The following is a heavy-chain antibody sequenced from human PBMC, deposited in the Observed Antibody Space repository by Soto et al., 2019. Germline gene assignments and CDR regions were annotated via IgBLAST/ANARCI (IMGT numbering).Heavy chain of an antibody. J-gene: IGHJ6*02. V-gene: IGHV4-59*01. CDR1: GGSMSSYY. D-gene: IGHD3-10*01. CDR3: VRHYYYGSGSYYRRYYYGMDV. Sequence: SETLSLTCTVSGGSMSSYYWSWIRQPPGKGLEWIATVYYSGSTNYNPSLKSRVTISVDTSKNQFSLKLSSVTAAVTAVYYCVRHYYYGSGSYYRRYYYGMDVWGQGTTVTVSS. CDR2: VYYSGST.